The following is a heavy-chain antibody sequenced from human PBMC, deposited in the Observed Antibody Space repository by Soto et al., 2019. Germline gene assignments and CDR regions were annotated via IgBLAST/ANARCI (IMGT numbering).Heavy chain of an antibody. Sequence: GGSLRLSCAASGFTFSSYGMHWVRQAPGKGLEWVAVIWYDGSNKYYADSVKGRFTISRDNSKNTLYLQMNSLRAEDTAVYYCARNHEVVVAATPYYYYYGMDVWGQGTTVTVSS. D-gene: IGHD2-15*01. J-gene: IGHJ6*02. CDR1: GFTFSSYG. CDR3: ARNHEVVVAATPYYYYYGMDV. V-gene: IGHV3-33*01. CDR2: IWYDGSNK.